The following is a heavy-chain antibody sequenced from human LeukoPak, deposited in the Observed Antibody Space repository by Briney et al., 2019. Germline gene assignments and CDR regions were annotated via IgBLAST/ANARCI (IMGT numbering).Heavy chain of an antibody. CDR2: IIPIFGTA. CDR3: ARGTMVRGVIGNWFDP. Sequence: SVKVSCKASGGTFSSYAISWVRQAPGQGLEWMGGIIPIFGTANYAQKFQGRVTITADESTSTAYMELSSPRSEDTAVYYCARGTMVRGVIGNWFDPWGQGTLVTVSS. D-gene: IGHD3-10*01. J-gene: IGHJ5*02. V-gene: IGHV1-69*13. CDR1: GGTFSSYA.